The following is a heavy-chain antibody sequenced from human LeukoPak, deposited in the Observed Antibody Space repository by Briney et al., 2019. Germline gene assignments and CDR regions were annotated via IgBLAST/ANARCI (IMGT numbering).Heavy chain of an antibody. Sequence: GVSLRLSCAVSGFPFSNCWMYWVRRAPGKGLEGVANIKKDGSGISYVESVKGRFIISRDNSRNSLYLQMNSLKVEDTAVYFCAGGNAMDVWGKGTAVTVYS. CDR2: IKKDGSGI. CDR1: GFPFSNCW. CDR3: AGGNAMDV. V-gene: IGHV3-7*03. J-gene: IGHJ6*04.